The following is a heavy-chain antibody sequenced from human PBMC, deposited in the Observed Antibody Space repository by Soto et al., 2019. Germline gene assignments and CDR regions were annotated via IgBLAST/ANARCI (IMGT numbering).Heavy chain of an antibody. CDR2: IIPILGIA. CDR1: GGTFSSYT. V-gene: IGHV1-69*08. J-gene: IGHJ5*02. Sequence: VQLVQSGAEVTKPGSSVKVSCKASGGTFSSYTISWVRQAPGQGLEWMGRIIPILGIANYAQKFQGGVTITADKSTSTAYMELGSLRSEDTAVYYCAREKGGMTTGTTCWFDPWGQGTLVTVSS. D-gene: IGHD4-4*01. CDR3: AREKGGMTTGTTCWFDP.